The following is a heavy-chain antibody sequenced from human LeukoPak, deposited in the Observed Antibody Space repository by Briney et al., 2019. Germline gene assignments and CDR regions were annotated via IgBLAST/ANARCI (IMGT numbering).Heavy chain of an antibody. CDR1: GFTFSSYW. Sequence: PGGSLRLSCAASGFTFSSYWMSWVRQAPGKGLEWVAGIKQDGSEKYYVDSVKGRFTISRDNAKNSLYLQMNSLRAEGTALYYCARAPGEGWFDPWGQGTLVTVSS. CDR2: IKQDGSEK. D-gene: IGHD4-17*01. J-gene: IGHJ5*02. CDR3: ARAPGEGWFDP. V-gene: IGHV3-7*01.